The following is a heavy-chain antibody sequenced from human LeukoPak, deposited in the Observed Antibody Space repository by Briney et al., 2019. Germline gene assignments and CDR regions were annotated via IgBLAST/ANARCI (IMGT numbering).Heavy chain of an antibody. CDR1: RFTFSSYS. V-gene: IGHV3-21*01. CDR3: ARGYSSSLESYYYYMDV. D-gene: IGHD6-13*01. Sequence: GRSLRLSCAASRFTFSSYSMNWVRQASGKGLEWVSSISSSTSYIYYADSVKVRFTISRDNAKNSLYMQMNSLRAEDTAVYYCARGYSSSLESYYYYMDVWGKGTTVTISS. J-gene: IGHJ6*03. CDR2: ISSSTSYI.